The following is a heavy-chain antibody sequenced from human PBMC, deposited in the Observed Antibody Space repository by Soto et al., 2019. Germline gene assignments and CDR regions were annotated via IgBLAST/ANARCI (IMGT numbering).Heavy chain of an antibody. J-gene: IGHJ4*02. CDR1: GFSLRTSGVG. CDR2: IYWDDGK. D-gene: IGHD4-17*01. CDR3: AHLTTGGFYCDY. Sequence: QITLKESGPTLVKPTQTLTLTCTFSGFSLRTSGVGVGWIRQPPGKALEWLALIYWDDGKRYSPSLKSRLSITKYTSKNQVVLRMTNMDPGDTTTYYCAHLTTGGFYCDYLGQGTLVTVSS. V-gene: IGHV2-5*02.